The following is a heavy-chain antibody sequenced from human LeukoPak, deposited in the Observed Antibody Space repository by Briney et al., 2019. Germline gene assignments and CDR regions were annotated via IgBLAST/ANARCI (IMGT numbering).Heavy chain of an antibody. CDR1: GFTFDNYA. CDR3: ARAYKDRSLAGKKEFLQH. Sequence: GGSLRLSCAASGFTFDNYAMNWFRQVPGKGLEWISLISWNSGTIGYADSVKGRFTISRDNANNFLYLQMNSLRAEDTALYYCARAYKDRSLAGKKEFLQHWGQGTLVTVSS. J-gene: IGHJ1*01. D-gene: IGHD6-19*01. CDR2: ISWNSGTI. V-gene: IGHV3-9*01.